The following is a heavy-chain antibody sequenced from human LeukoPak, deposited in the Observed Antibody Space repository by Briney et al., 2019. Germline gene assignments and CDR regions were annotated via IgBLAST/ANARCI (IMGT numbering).Heavy chain of an antibody. V-gene: IGHV3-33*06. Sequence: VWSLRLSCAASGFTFSSYGMHWVRQAPGKGLEWVAVIWYDGSNKYYADSVKGRFTISRDNSKNTLYLQMNSLRAEDTALFFRAKDGIRDGSGSYVDYWGQGTLVTVSS. CDR2: IWYDGSNK. J-gene: IGHJ4*02. CDR1: GFTFSSYG. CDR3: AKDGIRDGSGSYVDY. D-gene: IGHD3-10*01.